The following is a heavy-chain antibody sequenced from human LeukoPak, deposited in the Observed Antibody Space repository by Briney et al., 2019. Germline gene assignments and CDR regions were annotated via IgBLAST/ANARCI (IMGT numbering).Heavy chain of an antibody. CDR1: GYIFTSYG. D-gene: IGHD3-10*01. Sequence: ASVKVSCKASGYIFTSYGISWVRQAPGQGLERMGWISAYNGNTNYAQKLRGRVTMTTDTSTSTAYMELRSLRSDDTAVYYCARAFSPSFSYRYWGQGTLVTVSS. CDR3: ARAFSPSFSYRY. J-gene: IGHJ4*02. CDR2: ISAYNGNT. V-gene: IGHV1-18*01.